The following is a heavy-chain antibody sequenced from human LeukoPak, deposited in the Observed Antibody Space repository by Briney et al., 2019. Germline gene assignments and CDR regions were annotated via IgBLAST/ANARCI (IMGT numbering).Heavy chain of an antibody. V-gene: IGHV3-23*01. CDR2: ISGSGGST. CDR1: GFTFSSYA. CDR3: ANGYCSGGSCPKQYFQH. J-gene: IGHJ1*01. Sequence: GGSLRLSCAASGFTFSSYAMSWVRQAPGKGLEWVSAISGSGGSTYYADSVKGRFTISRDNSKNTLYLQMNSLRAEDTAVYYCANGYCSGGSCPKQYFQHWGQGTLVTVSP. D-gene: IGHD2-15*01.